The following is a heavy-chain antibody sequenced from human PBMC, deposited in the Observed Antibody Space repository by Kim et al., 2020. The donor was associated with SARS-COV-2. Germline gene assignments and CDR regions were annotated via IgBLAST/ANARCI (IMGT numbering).Heavy chain of an antibody. J-gene: IGHJ3*02. V-gene: IGHV3-53*01. CDR3: ARQESRDAFDI. CDR2: IYSGGRT. Sequence: GGSLRLSCAASGFTVSSNYMSWVRQAPGKGLEWVSVIYSGGRTYYADSVKGRFTITRDNSKNTLYLQMNSLRAEDTAVFYCARQESRDAFDIGGQGTMV. CDR1: GFTVSSNY.